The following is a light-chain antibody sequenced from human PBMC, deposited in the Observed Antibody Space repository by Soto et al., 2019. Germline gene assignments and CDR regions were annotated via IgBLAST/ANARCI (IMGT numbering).Light chain of an antibody. CDR3: SSYTSINTLDV. CDR1: SSDVGGYNY. Sequence: QSALTQPASVSGAPGQSITISCTGTSSDVGGYNYVSWYQQHPGKAPKLMIYEVSNRPSGVSNRFSGSKSGNTASLTISGLQPEDEADYYCSSYTSINTLDVFGTGTKLTVL. CDR2: EVS. J-gene: IGLJ1*01. V-gene: IGLV2-14*01.